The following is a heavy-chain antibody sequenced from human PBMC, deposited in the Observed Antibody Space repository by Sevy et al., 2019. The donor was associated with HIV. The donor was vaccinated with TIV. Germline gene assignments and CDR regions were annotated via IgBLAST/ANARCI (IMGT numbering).Heavy chain of an antibody. Sequence: GGSLRLSCAASGFSFNNHWMSWVRQAPEKGLEWVANIKHDGSKKYYADSLEGRFAVSRDNAKNSLFLQINSLRVEDTAVYFCARLPTGLQSFNYLLSTYFDSWGQGTLVTVSS. CDR3: ARLPTGLQSFNYLLSTYFDS. CDR1: GFSFNNHW. D-gene: IGHD3-9*01. J-gene: IGHJ4*02. CDR2: IKHDGSKK. V-gene: IGHV3-7*01.